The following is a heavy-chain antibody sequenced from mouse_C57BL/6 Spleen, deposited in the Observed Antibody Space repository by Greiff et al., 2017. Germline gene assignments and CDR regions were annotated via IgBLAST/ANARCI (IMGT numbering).Heavy chain of an antibody. Sequence: VQLKQSVAELVRPGASVKLSCTASGFNIKNTYMHWVKQRPEQGLEWLGRIDPANGNTKYAPPFQGKATITADTTSNTAYLQLSSLTSEDTAIYYFASFITTVVDQAWFAYWGQGTLVTVSA. V-gene: IGHV14-3*01. D-gene: IGHD1-1*01. J-gene: IGHJ3*01. CDR2: IDPANGNT. CDR1: GFNIKNTY. CDR3: ASFITTVVDQAWFAY.